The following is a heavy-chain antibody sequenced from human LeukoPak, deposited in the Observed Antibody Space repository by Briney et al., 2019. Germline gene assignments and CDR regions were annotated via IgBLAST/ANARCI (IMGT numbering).Heavy chain of an antibody. CDR2: INPNSGGT. J-gene: IGHJ5*02. V-gene: IGHV1-2*02. CDR1: GYTFTGYY. Sequence: GASVKVSCKASGYTFTGYYMHWVRQAPGQGLEWMGWINPNSGGTNYAQKFQGRVTMTRDTSISTAYMELSGLRSDDTAVYYCARDWGDERFEELLGGWFDPWGQGTLVTVSS. CDR3: ARDWGDERFEELLGGWFDP. D-gene: IGHD3-10*01.